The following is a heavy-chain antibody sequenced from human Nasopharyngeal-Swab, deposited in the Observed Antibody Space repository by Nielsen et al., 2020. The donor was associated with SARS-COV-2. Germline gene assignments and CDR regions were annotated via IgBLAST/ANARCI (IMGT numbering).Heavy chain of an antibody. CDR3: IKGVDITSRTARAFDI. V-gene: IGHV3-9*01. D-gene: IGHD5-12*01. J-gene: IGHJ3*02. CDR1: GFIFDDYS. CDR2: IAWNSVVI. Sequence: SLKISCVASGFIFDDYSMHWVRQGPGRALEWVSGIAWNSVVIGYAESVKGQFTISRDNAKNSLYLEMNSLRPEDTALYYRIKGVDITSRTARAFDIWGQGTMVTVSS.